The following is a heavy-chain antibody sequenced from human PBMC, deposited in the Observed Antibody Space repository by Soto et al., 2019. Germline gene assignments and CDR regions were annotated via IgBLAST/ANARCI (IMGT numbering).Heavy chain of an antibody. J-gene: IGHJ6*02. D-gene: IGHD3-10*01. CDR2: ISWNCDIS. Sequence: GGSLRLSCTVSGFTFGDYAMHWVRQGPGKGLEWVSGISWNCDISGYADTVKGRLTISRDNADKSLYLQMKSLRSEDTAFYYCARGGGFGGLLARYGIDVWGHGTTVAVSS. V-gene: IGHV3-9*01. CDR3: ARGGGFGGLLARYGIDV. CDR1: GFTFGDYA.